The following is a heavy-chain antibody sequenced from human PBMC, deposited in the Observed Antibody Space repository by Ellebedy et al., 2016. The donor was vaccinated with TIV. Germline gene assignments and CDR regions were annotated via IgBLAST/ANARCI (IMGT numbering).Heavy chain of an antibody. CDR3: ARVLLKWERYYFDY. J-gene: IGHJ4*02. CDR1: GFTFSSYS. Sequence: GGSLRLSXAASGFTFSSYSMNWVRQAPGKGLEWVSYISSSSSTIYYADSVKGRFTISRDNAKNSLYLQMNSLRAEDTAVYYCARVLLKWERYYFDYWGQGTLVTVSS. D-gene: IGHD1-26*01. V-gene: IGHV3-48*04. CDR2: ISSSSSTI.